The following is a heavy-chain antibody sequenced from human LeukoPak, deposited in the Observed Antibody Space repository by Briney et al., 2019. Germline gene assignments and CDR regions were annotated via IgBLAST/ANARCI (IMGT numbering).Heavy chain of an antibody. J-gene: IGHJ4*02. CDR2: ISSSSSYI. Sequence: GGPLRLSCAASGFTFSSYSMNWVRQAPGKGLEWVSSISSSSSYIYYADSVKGRFTISRDNAKNSLYLQMNSLRAEDTAVYYCARGQTGYSDFLFDYWGQGTLVTVSS. V-gene: IGHV3-21*01. D-gene: IGHD6-13*01. CDR3: ARGQTGYSDFLFDY. CDR1: GFTFSSYS.